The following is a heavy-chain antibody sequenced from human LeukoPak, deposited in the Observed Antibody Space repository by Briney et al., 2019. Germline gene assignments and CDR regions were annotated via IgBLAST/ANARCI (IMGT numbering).Heavy chain of an antibody. V-gene: IGHV5-51*01. CDR3: ARRVGATPEGERRNAFDI. J-gene: IGHJ3*02. CDR1: GYSFTSYW. Sequence: PGESLKISCKGSGYSFTSYWIGWVRQMPGKGLEWMGIIYPGDSDTRYSPSFQGQVTISADKSISTAYLQWSSLKASDTAMYYCARRVGATPEGERRNAFDIGGQGTMVTVSS. CDR2: IYPGDSDT. D-gene: IGHD1-26*01.